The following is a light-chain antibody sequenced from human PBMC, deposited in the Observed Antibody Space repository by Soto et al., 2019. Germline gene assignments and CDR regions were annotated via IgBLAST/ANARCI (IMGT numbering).Light chain of an antibody. V-gene: IGLV3-21*04. CDR2: YDS. J-gene: IGLJ2*01. Sequence: SYELTQPPSVSVAPGKTARITCGGNNIGSKSVHWYQQKPGQAPVLVIYYDSDRPSGIPERFSGSNSGSTATLTISRVEAGDEADYYCQVWDSSSDRVVFGGGTKVTVL. CDR3: QVWDSSSDRVV. CDR1: NIGSKS.